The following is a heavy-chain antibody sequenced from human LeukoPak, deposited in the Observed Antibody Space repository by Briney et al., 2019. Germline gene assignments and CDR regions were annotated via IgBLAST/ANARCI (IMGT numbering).Heavy chain of an antibody. D-gene: IGHD5-18*01. J-gene: IGHJ5*02. V-gene: IGHV4-39*01. CDR1: GGSISSSSYY. CDR3: ARRPTVPAMVTS. Sequence: SETLSLTCTVSGGSISSSSYYWGWIRQPPGKGLEWIGSIYYSGSTYYNPSLKSRVTISVDTSKNQFSLKLSSVTAADTAVYYCARRPTVPAMVTSWGQGTLVTVSS. CDR2: IYYSGST.